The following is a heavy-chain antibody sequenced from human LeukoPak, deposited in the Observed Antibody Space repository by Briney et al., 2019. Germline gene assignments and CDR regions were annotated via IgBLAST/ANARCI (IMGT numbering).Heavy chain of an antibody. D-gene: IGHD3-10*01. J-gene: IGHJ5*02. CDR1: GASFNDYY. V-gene: IGHV4-34*01. CDR2: ISHSGST. CDR3: ARHLRHYYGSGSYYLRRGGIDP. Sequence: PSETLSLTCAVSGASFNDYYWTWIRQPPGKGPEWIGEISHSGSTNSNPSLRSRVTMSVDMSKNQFSLRLTSVTAEDTAVYYCARHLRHYYGSGSYYLRRGGIDPWGQGTLVTVSS.